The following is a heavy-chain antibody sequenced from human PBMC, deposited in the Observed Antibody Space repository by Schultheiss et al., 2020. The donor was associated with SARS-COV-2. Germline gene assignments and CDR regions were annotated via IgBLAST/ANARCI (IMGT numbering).Heavy chain of an antibody. CDR1: GGSISSYY. J-gene: IGHJ6*03. V-gene: IGHV4-59*01. CDR2: MYYSGST. Sequence: SQTLSLTCTVSGGSISSYYWSWIRQPPGKGLEWIGYMYYSGSTNYNPSLKSRVTISVDTSKNQFSLNLSSVTAADTAVYYCAKEGGTIFGVVTPFQYMDVWGKGTTVTVSS. CDR3: AKEGGTIFGVVTPFQYMDV. D-gene: IGHD3-3*01.